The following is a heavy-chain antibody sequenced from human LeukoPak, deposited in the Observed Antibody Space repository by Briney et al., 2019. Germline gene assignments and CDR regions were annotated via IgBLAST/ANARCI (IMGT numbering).Heavy chain of an antibody. CDR2: INHSGST. CDR1: GGSFSGYY. CDR3: AGHWGNAFDI. Sequence: SETLSLTCAVYGGSFSGYYWSWIRQPPGKGLEWIGEINHSGSTNYNPSLKSRVTISVDKSKNQFSLKLNSVTAADTAVYYCAGHWGNAFDIWGQGTMVIVSS. D-gene: IGHD7-27*01. J-gene: IGHJ3*02. V-gene: IGHV4-34*01.